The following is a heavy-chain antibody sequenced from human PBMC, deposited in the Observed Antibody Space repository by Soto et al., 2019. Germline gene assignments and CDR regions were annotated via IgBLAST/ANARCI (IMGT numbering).Heavy chain of an antibody. Sequence: QVQLVQSGAEVKKPGSSVKVSCKASGGTFSSYAISWVRQAPGQGLEWMGGIIPIFGTANYAQKFQGRVTITADESTSXXYMEVSSLKAEDTAVYYCAGPPELTRIYYYYGMDVWGQGTTVTVSS. CDR2: IIPIFGTA. V-gene: IGHV1-69*12. CDR1: GGTFSSYA. D-gene: IGHD1-7*01. J-gene: IGHJ6*02. CDR3: AGPPELTRIYYYYGMDV.